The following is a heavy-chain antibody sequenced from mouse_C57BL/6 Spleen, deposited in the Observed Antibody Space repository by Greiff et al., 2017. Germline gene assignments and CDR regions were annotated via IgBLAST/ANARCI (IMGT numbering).Heavy chain of an antibody. CDR2: IDPSDSET. D-gene: IGHD1-1*01. CDR1: GYTFTSYW. V-gene: IGHV1-52*01. CDR3: ARWYYGSSYVPYFDV. J-gene: IGHJ1*03. Sequence: VQLQQPGAELVRPGSSVKLSCKASGYTFTSYWMHWVKQRPIQGLEWIGNIDPSDSETHYNQKFKDKATLTVDKSSSTAYMQLSSLTSEDSAVYYCARWYYGSSYVPYFDVWGTGTTVTVSS.